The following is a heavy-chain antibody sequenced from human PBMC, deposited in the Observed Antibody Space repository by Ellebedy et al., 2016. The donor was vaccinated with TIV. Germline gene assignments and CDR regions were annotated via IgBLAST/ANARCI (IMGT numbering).Heavy chain of an antibody. J-gene: IGHJ6*03. CDR2: IWYDGSNK. CDR1: GFTFSSYG. Sequence: GGSLRLSXAASGFTFSSYGMHWVRQAPGKGLEWVAVIWYDGSNKYYADSVKGRFTISRDNSKNTLYLQMNSLRAEDTAVYYCARDGTTVTTVGYYYYMDVWGKGTTVTVSS. V-gene: IGHV3-33*01. D-gene: IGHD4-11*01. CDR3: ARDGTTVTTVGYYYYMDV.